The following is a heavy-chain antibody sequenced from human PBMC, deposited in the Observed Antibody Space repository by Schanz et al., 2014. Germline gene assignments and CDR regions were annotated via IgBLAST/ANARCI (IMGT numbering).Heavy chain of an antibody. CDR2: IGGSGDST. D-gene: IGHD6-19*01. CDR3: AKDLISGWSGFDY. CDR1: GFTFSNHA. Sequence: EVHLLESGGGLVQPGGSLRLSCAASGFTFSNHALSWVRQAPGKGLEWVSGIGGSGDSTHYADSVKGRFTISRDNSKNTLYLLMNSLRAEDTAVYYCAKDLISGWSGFDYWGQGTLXTVSS. V-gene: IGHV3-23*01. J-gene: IGHJ4*02.